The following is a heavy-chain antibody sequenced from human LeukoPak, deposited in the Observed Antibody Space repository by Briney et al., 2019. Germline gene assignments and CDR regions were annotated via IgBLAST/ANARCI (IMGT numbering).Heavy chain of an antibody. J-gene: IGHJ4*02. CDR1: GFTFSSYE. Sequence: AGGSLRLSCAASGFTFSSYEMNWVRQAPGQGLEWFSYISSSGSTIYYADSVKGRFTISRDNAKNSLYLQMNSLRAEDTAVYYCARAPEGAAAGTNYWGQGTLVTVSS. D-gene: IGHD6-13*01. CDR3: ARAPEGAAAGTNY. V-gene: IGHV3-48*03. CDR2: ISSSGSTI.